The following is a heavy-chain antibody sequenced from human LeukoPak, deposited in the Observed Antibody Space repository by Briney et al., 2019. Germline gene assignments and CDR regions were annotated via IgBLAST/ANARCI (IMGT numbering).Heavy chain of an antibody. CDR3: AKVGSVAAAGTYHVDY. CDR1: GFTFSSYA. D-gene: IGHD6-13*01. Sequence: GGSLRLSCAASGFTFSSYAMSWVRQAPGKGLEWVSAISGSGGSTYYADSVKCRFTISRDNSKNTLYLQMNSLRAGDTAVYYCAKVGSVAAAGTYHVDYWGQGTLVTVSS. J-gene: IGHJ4*02. CDR2: ISGSGGST. V-gene: IGHV3-23*01.